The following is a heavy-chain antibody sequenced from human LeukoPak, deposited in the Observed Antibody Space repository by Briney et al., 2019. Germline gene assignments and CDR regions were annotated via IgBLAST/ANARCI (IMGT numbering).Heavy chain of an antibody. Sequence: SETLSLTCSVSGGSITGSSYYWGWIRQPPGKGLEWIGSMYYSGSTYYNPSLKSRVTISVDTSKNQFSLKLSSVTAADTAVYYCVRHYYDSTGYYYFDYWGQGTLVTVSS. CDR1: GGSITGSSYY. CDR3: VRHYYDSTGYYYFDY. J-gene: IGHJ4*02. D-gene: IGHD3-22*01. V-gene: IGHV4-39*01. CDR2: MYYSGST.